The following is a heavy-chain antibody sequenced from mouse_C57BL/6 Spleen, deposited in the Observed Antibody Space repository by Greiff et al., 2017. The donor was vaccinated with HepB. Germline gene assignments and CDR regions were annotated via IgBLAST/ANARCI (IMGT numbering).Heavy chain of an antibody. Sequence: EVNVVESGGGLVQPGGSLKLSCAASGFTFSDYYMYWVRQTPEKRLEWVAYISNGGGSTYYPDTVKGRFTISRDNAKNTLYLQMSRLKSEDTAMYYCARRGLKPFWYFDVWGTGTTVTVSS. V-gene: IGHV5-12*01. J-gene: IGHJ1*03. CDR2: ISNGGGST. D-gene: IGHD2-4*01. CDR1: GFTFSDYY. CDR3: ARRGLKPFWYFDV.